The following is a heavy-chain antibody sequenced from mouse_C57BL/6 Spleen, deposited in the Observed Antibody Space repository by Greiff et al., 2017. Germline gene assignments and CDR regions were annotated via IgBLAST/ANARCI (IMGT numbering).Heavy chain of an antibody. D-gene: IGHD1-1*01. J-gene: IGHJ4*01. V-gene: IGHV1-81*01. CDR2: IYPRSGNT. CDR1: GYTFTSYG. Sequence: QVQLQQSGAELARPGASVKLSCKASGYTFTSYGISWVKQRTGQGLEWIGEIYPRSGNTYYNEKFKGKATLTADKSSSTAYMELRSLTSEDSAVYFCAPPPYYYGSSYVYAMDYWGQGTSVTVSS. CDR3: APPPYYYGSSYVYAMDY.